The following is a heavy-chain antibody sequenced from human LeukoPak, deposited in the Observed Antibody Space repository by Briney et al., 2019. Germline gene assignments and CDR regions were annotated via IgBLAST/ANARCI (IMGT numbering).Heavy chain of an antibody. CDR3: AKDQPDIVVVVAATGVAFDI. V-gene: IGHV3-23*01. CDR1: GFTFSSYA. Sequence: PGGSLRLSCAASGFTFSSYAMSWVRQAPGKGLEWVSAISGSGGSTYYADSVKGRFTISRDNSKNTLYLQMNSLRAEDTAVYYCAKDQPDIVVVVAATGVAFDIWGQGTMVTVSS. CDR2: ISGSGGST. D-gene: IGHD2-15*01. J-gene: IGHJ3*02.